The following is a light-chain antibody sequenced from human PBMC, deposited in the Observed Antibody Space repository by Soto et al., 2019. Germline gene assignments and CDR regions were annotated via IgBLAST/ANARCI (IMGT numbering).Light chain of an antibody. CDR2: VEGSGSY. V-gene: IGLV4-60*03. CDR1: SGHSTYI. CDR3: ETWNSYTRV. Sequence: QLVLTQSPSASASLGSSVKLTCSLSSGHSTYIIAWHQQQPGKAPRHLMNVEGSGSYNKGSGVPDRFSGSSSGADRYLTISNLQSEDEADYYCETWNSYTRVFGGGTQLTVL. J-gene: IGLJ3*02.